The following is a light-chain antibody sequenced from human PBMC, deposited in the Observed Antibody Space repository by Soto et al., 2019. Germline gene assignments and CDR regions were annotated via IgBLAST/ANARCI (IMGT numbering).Light chain of an antibody. Sequence: DIQMTQSPSTLSASVGDRVTITCRASQSISSWLAWYQQKPGKAPKLLIYKASSLESGVPSRFSGTGSGTEFTLTINGLQPDDFATYYCQQYSSYSPITFGQGTRLE. CDR3: QQYSSYSPIT. CDR1: QSISSW. J-gene: IGKJ5*01. V-gene: IGKV1-5*03. CDR2: KAS.